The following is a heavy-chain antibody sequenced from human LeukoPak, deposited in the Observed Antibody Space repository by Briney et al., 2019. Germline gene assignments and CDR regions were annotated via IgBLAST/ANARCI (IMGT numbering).Heavy chain of an antibody. CDR2: INPNSGGT. Sequence: GASVKVSCKASGYTFTGYYMHWVRLAPGQGLEWMGWINPNSGGTNYAQKLQGRVTMTTDTSTSTAYMELRSLRSDDTAVYYCARGGLHDYGDYPVRYYYYYGMDVWGQGTTVTVSS. J-gene: IGHJ6*02. V-gene: IGHV1-2*02. CDR3: ARGGLHDYGDYPVRYYYYYGMDV. CDR1: GYTFTGYY. D-gene: IGHD4-17*01.